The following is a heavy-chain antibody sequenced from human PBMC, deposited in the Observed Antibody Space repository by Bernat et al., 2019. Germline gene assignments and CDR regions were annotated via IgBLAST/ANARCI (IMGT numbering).Heavy chain of an antibody. J-gene: IGHJ4*02. D-gene: IGHD5-24*01. CDR1: GFTFSNAW. Sequence: EVQLVESGGGLVKPGGSLRLSCAASGFTFSNAWMSWVRQAPGKGLEWVGRIKSKTDGRTTDYAAPVKGRFTISRDDSKNTLYLQMNSLKTEDTAVYYCTTDGYNLNYWGQGTLVTVSS. CDR3: TTDGYNLNY. V-gene: IGHV3-15*01. CDR2: IKSKTDGRTT.